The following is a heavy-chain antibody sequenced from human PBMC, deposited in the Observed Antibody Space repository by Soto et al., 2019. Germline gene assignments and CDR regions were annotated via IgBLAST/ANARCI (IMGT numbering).Heavy chain of an antibody. CDR3: AAGVWSDYYGSGSYFGGMDV. CDR1: GFTFTSSA. V-gene: IGHV1-58*01. Sequence: GASVKVSCKASGFTFTSSAVQWVRQARGQRLEWIGWIVVGSGNTNCAQKFQERVTITRDMSTSTAYMELSSLRSEDTAVYCCAAGVWSDYYGSGSYFGGMDVWGQGTTVTGSS. J-gene: IGHJ6*02. CDR2: IVVGSGNT. D-gene: IGHD3-10*01.